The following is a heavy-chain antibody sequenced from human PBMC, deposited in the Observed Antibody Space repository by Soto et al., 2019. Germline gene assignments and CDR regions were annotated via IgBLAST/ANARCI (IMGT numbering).Heavy chain of an antibody. J-gene: IGHJ5*02. V-gene: IGHV3-23*01. CDR3: AKVGGFDP. D-gene: IGHD4-17*01. CDR1: GFTFSRYA. Sequence: PGGSLRLSCAASGFTFSRYAMSWVRQIPGKGLECVSAIGGDGESTHYADSVKGRFTISRDNSKNTMYLQLNCLSVDDTAVYYCAKVGGFDPWGQGTLVTVSS. CDR2: IGGDGEST.